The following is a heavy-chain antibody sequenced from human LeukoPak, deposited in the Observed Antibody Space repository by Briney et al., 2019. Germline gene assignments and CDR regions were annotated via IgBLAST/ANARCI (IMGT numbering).Heavy chain of an antibody. J-gene: IGHJ6*03. CDR1: GFTFSSYS. Sequence: GGSLRLSCAASGFTFSSYSMNWVRQAPGKGLEWVSSISSSSSYIYYADSVKGRFTISRDNAKNSLYLQMNSLRAEDTAVYYCARVSYYYDSSGYYPMGYYYYYMDVWGKGTTVTVSS. CDR3: ARVSYYYDSSGYYPMGYYYYYMDV. V-gene: IGHV3-21*01. D-gene: IGHD3-22*01. CDR2: ISSSSSYI.